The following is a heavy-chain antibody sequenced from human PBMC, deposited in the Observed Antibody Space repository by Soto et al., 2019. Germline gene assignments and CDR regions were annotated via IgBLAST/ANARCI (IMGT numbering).Heavy chain of an antibody. D-gene: IGHD3-22*01. J-gene: IGHJ6*02. CDR2: IIPNFGTA. CDR3: ARVQYYYDSSGYYYGSGYYGMDV. V-gene: IGHV1-69*12. CDR1: GGTFSSYA. Sequence: QVQLVQSGAEVKKPGSSVKVSCKASGGTFSSYAISWVRQAPGQGLEWMGGIIPNFGTANYAQKFQGRVTITADESTSTAYMELSSLRSEDTAVYYCARVQYYYDSSGYYYGSGYYGMDVWGQGTTVTVSS.